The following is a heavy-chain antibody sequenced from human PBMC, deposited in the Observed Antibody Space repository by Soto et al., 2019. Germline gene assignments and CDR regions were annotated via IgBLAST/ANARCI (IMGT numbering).Heavy chain of an antibody. Sequence: PSETLSLTCAVYGGSFSGYYWSWIRQPPGKGLEWIGEISHSGSTNYNPSLKSRVTISVDTSKNQFSLKLSSVTAADTAVYYCARGLYSSSWYAAVRFAPWGQGTLVTVSS. D-gene: IGHD6-13*01. V-gene: IGHV4-34*01. J-gene: IGHJ5*02. CDR2: ISHSGST. CDR1: GGSFSGYY. CDR3: ARGLYSSSWYAAVRFAP.